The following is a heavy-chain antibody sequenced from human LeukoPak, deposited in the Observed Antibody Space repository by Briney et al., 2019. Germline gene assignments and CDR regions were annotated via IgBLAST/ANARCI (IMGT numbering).Heavy chain of an antibody. V-gene: IGHV3-7*04. CDR1: GFTFSSYN. D-gene: IGHD3-22*01. CDR2: IKQDGSEK. J-gene: IGHJ4*02. Sequence: GGSLRLSCAASGFTFSSYNMNWVRQAPGKGLEWVANIKQDGSEKYYVDSVKGRFTISRDNAKNSLYLQMNSLRAEDTAVYYCARGYSDSSGIDYWGQGTLVTVSS. CDR3: ARGYSDSSGIDY.